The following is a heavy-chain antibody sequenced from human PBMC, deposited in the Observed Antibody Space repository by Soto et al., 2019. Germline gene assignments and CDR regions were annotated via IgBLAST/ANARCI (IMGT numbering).Heavy chain of an antibody. Sequence: QVQLQESGPGLVKPSQTLSLTCTVSGGSISSGGYYWSWIRQHPGKGLEWIGYMYYSGSTYYNPSLKSRITISVDTSKKKFSLKLSSVTAAATAVYYCARGVTMVRGVGLFYFDYWGQGTLVTVSS. V-gene: IGHV4-31*03. CDR1: GGSISSGGYY. D-gene: IGHD3-10*01. CDR3: ARGVTMVRGVGLFYFDY. CDR2: MYYSGST. J-gene: IGHJ4*02.